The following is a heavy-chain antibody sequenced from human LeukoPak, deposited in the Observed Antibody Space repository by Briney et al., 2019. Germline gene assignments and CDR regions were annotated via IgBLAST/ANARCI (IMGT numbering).Heavy chain of an antibody. V-gene: IGHV4-34*01. Sequence: SETLSLTCAVYGGSFSGYYWSWIRKPPGKGLEWIGEINHSGSTNYNPSLKSRVTISVDTSKNQFSLKLSSVTAADTAVYYCARGPAAVVVVITTAYYYGMDVWGQGTTVTVSS. CDR3: ARGPAAVVVVITTAYYYGMDV. J-gene: IGHJ6*02. CDR1: GGSFSGYY. CDR2: INHSGST. D-gene: IGHD3-22*01.